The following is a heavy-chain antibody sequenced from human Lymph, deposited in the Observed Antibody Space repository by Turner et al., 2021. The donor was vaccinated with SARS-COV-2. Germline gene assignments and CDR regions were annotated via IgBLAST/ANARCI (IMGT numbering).Heavy chain of an antibody. V-gene: IGHV3-21*01. J-gene: IGHJ4*02. CDR2: ISSSSSYI. D-gene: IGHD4-17*01. CDR1: GFTFSTYS. Sequence: EVQLVESGGGLVKPGGSLILSCAASGFTFSTYSMNWVRQAPRKGLEWISSISSSSSYIYYAASVKGRFTISRDDAKNSLYLQMNSLRAEDTAVYYCARDIPTTADYFDYWGQGTLVTVSS. CDR3: ARDIPTTADYFDY.